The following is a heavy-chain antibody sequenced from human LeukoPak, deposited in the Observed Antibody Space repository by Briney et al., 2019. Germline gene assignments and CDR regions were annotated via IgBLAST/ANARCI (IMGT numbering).Heavy chain of an antibody. Sequence: GGSLRLSCAASGFTFRMHALHWVRQAPSKGPECLAVISHDATDKYYADSVKGRFTISRDNSKNTLYLQMNSLRAEDTAVYYCARWGVGATAGGLNYWGQGTQVIVSS. CDR1: GFTFRMHA. D-gene: IGHD1-26*01. V-gene: IGHV3-30*04. CDR2: ISHDATDK. CDR3: ARWGVGATAGGLNY. J-gene: IGHJ4*02.